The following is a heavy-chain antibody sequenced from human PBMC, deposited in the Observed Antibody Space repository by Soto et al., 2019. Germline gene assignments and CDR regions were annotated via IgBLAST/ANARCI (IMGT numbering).Heavy chain of an antibody. CDR1: GGSISSGDYY. CDR2: IYYSGST. CDR3: ARVICTSITCYFPGWFDP. Sequence: SETLSLTCTVSGGSISSGDYYWSWIRQPPGKGLEWIGYIYYSGSTYYNPSLKSRVTISVDTSKNQFSLKLSSVTAADTAVYYCARVICTSITCYFPGWFDPWGRGTLVTVSS. V-gene: IGHV4-30-4*01. D-gene: IGHD2-2*01. J-gene: IGHJ5*02.